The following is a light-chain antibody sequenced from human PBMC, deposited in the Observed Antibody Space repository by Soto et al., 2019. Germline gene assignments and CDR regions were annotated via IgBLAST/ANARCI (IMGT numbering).Light chain of an antibody. CDR2: AAS. CDR1: QSISSY. J-gene: IGKJ2*01. CDR3: QQSYSTLPYT. Sequence: DIQMTQSPSSLSASVGDRVTITCRASQSISSYLNWYQQKPGKAPKLLIYAASSLQSGVPSRFSGSGSGTDFTHTISSLQPEDFATYYGQQSYSTLPYTFGQGTKLEIK. V-gene: IGKV1-39*01.